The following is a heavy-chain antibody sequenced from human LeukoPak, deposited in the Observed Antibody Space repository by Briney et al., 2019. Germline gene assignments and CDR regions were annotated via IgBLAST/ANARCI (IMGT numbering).Heavy chain of an antibody. J-gene: IGHJ4*02. CDR1: GFTFSSYA. D-gene: IGHD2-2*01. V-gene: IGHV3-30-3*01. Sequence: GGSLRLSCAASGFTFSSYAMHWVRQAPGKGLEWVAVISYDGSNKYYADSVKGRFTISRDNSKNTLYLQMNSLRAEDTAVYYCASRYRGYCSSTSCPYHFDYWGQGTLVTVSS. CDR2: ISYDGSNK. CDR3: ASRYRGYCSSTSCPYHFDY.